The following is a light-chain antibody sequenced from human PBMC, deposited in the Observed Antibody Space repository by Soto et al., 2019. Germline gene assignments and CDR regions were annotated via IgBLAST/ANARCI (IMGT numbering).Light chain of an antibody. V-gene: IGKV3-20*01. Sequence: EIVLAQAPGPLSLSPGGRTTLSCRASQSISSTYLTWYPQKHGQGHRXXIYDASRRATGIPDRFSGTGSGTDGTITISNLEPEDSEVYHGQQYGSAPLSFGGGTKVDIK. CDR2: DAS. CDR3: QQYGSAPLS. J-gene: IGKJ4*01. CDR1: QSISSTY.